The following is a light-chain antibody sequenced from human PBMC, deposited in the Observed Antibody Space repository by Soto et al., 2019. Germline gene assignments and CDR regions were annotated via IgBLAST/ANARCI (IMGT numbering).Light chain of an antibody. CDR2: AAS. CDR1: QGISSW. Sequence: DIQMTQAPSSVSASLGDRVTITCRASQGISSWLAWYQQKPGKAHQLLIYAASSLQSGVPSRFSGSVSGTDFTLTINRLQPEDFATYYCQQANSFPWTFGQGTKVEIK. V-gene: IGKV1-12*01. CDR3: QQANSFPWT. J-gene: IGKJ1*01.